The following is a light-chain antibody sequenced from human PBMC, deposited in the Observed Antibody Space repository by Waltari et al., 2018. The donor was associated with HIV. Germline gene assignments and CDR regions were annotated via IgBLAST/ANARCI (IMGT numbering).Light chain of an antibody. V-gene: IGKV1-33*01. Sequence: DIHMTQSPSSLSASVGDRVTITCQESQDISDYLNWYQQKPGKAPKLLIYDASNLETGVPSRFSGTGSGTDFTFTISSLQPEDIATYYCQQYDSLLTFGGGTKVEIK. CDR1: QDISDY. J-gene: IGKJ4*01. CDR2: DAS. CDR3: QQYDSLLT.